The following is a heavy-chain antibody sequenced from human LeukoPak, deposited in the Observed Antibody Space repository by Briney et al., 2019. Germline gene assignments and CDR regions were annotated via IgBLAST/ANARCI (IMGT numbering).Heavy chain of an antibody. CDR1: GGSISSGGYY. CDR2: IYYSGST. V-gene: IGHV4-31*03. Sequence: SQTLSLTCTVSGGSISSGGYYWSWIRQHPGKGLEWIGYIYYSGSTYYNPSLKSRVTISVDTSKNQFSLKLSSVTAADTAVYYCARGKYYDIFTTLPMDVWGQGTTVTVSS. J-gene: IGHJ6*02. CDR3: ARGKYYDIFTTLPMDV. D-gene: IGHD3-9*01.